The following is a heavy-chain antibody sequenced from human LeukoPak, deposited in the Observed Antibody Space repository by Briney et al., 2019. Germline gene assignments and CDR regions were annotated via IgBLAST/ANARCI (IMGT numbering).Heavy chain of an antibody. CDR3: ARGPGSGTYWAFDY. J-gene: IGHJ4*02. CDR1: GASISSYN. V-gene: IGHV4-59*01. CDR2: IYYSGTT. D-gene: IGHD1-26*01. Sequence: SETLSLTCTVSGASISSYNWSWIRQPPGKGLEWIGYIYYSGTTSYNPSLKSRVTISVDTSKNQFSLKLSSVTAGDTAVYYCARGPGSGTYWAFDYWGQGTLVTVSS.